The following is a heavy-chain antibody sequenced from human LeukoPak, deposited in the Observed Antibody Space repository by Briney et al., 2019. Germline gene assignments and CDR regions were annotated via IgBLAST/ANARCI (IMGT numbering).Heavy chain of an antibody. J-gene: IGHJ4*02. V-gene: IGHV4-34*01. CDR3: ANNDYSNYGSDY. CDR2: INHSGST. Sequence: SETLSLTCAVYGGSFSGYYWSWIRQPPGKGLEWIGEINHSGSTYYNPSLKSRVTISVDTSKNQFSLKLSSVTAADTAVYYCANNDYSNYGSDYWGQGTLVTVSS. CDR1: GGSFSGYY. D-gene: IGHD4-11*01.